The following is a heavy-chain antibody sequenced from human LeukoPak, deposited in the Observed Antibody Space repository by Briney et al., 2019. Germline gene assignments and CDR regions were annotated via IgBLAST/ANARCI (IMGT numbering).Heavy chain of an antibody. D-gene: IGHD2-15*01. CDR1: GFTFSSYA. J-gene: IGHJ4*02. V-gene: IGHV3-30-3*01. Sequence: GGSLRLSCAASGFTFSSYAMHWVRQAPGKGLEWVAVISYDGSNKYYADSVKGRFPISRDNSKNTLYLQMNSLRAEDTAVYYCARSGGVGLFDYWGQGTLVTVSS. CDR3: ARSGGVGLFDY. CDR2: ISYDGSNK.